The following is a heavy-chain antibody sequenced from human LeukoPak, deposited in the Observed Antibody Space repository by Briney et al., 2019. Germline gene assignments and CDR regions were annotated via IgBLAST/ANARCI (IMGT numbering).Heavy chain of an antibody. D-gene: IGHD7-27*01. CDR3: VGKPNALYYFDK. Sequence: SQTLSLTCSVSGGSISSGNYFWTWIRHHPGKGLEWIGYIHYSGITYYNPSLKSRASMSVDTSKHQFSLNLNSVTAADTAVYYCVGKPNALYYFDKWGQGSLVTVSS. V-gene: IGHV4-31*03. CDR1: GGSISSGNYF. CDR2: IHYSGIT. J-gene: IGHJ4*02.